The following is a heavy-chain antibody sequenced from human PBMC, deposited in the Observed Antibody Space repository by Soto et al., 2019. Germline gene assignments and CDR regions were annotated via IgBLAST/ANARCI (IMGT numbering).Heavy chain of an antibody. Sequence: VASVKVSCKASGGTFRTYTITWVRQAPGQGLEWMGRIIPIIGIINYAQKFQGRVTITADKFTGTAYMELTRLRSDDTAVYYCAGDPDSHYNDSHASSYPWGQGTLVTVSS. D-gene: IGHD3-22*01. V-gene: IGHV1-69*04. J-gene: IGHJ5*02. CDR1: GGTFRTYT. CDR3: AGDPDSHYNDSHASSYP. CDR2: IIPIIGII.